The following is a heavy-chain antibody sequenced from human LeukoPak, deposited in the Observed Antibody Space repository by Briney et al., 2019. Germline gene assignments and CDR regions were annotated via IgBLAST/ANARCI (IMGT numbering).Heavy chain of an antibody. Sequence: SVKVSCKASGGTFNSYAISWVRQAPGQGLEWMGGIIPIFGTTNYARKFRGRVTLTADKSTRTAYMELSSLRSEDTAVYYCATYIAAAGTGHYYYYMDVWGKGTTVTVSS. D-gene: IGHD6-13*01. V-gene: IGHV1-69*06. J-gene: IGHJ6*03. CDR2: IIPIFGTT. CDR3: ATYIAAAGTGHYYYYMDV. CDR1: GGTFNSYA.